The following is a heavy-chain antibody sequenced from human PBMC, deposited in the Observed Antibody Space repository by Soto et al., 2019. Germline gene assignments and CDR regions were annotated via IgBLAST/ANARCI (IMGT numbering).Heavy chain of an antibody. Sequence: QVQLQESGPGLVKPSQTLSLTCTVSGGSISSGGYYWSWIRQHPGKGLEWIGYIYYSGSTYYNPSLKSRVTISVDTSKNQFSLKLSSVTAADTAVYYCARLGVVAAKRATGWFDPWGQGTLVTVSS. V-gene: IGHV4-31*03. CDR2: IYYSGST. J-gene: IGHJ5*02. CDR3: ARLGVVAAKRATGWFDP. D-gene: IGHD2-15*01. CDR1: GGSISSGGYY.